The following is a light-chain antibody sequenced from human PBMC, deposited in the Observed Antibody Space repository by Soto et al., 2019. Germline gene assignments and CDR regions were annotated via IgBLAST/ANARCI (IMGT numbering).Light chain of an antibody. CDR1: QSASRY. CDR2: DAS. Sequence: EIVLPHSPATLSLSPGDRATLSCRASQSASRYLAWYQQKAGQSPRRLIYDASNRATGIPARFSGSGSGTDFTLTIGSLEPEAFAVYYCEEGTDWPLSFTVGHRTR. J-gene: IGKJ5*01. V-gene: IGKV3-11*01. CDR3: EEGTDWPLSFT.